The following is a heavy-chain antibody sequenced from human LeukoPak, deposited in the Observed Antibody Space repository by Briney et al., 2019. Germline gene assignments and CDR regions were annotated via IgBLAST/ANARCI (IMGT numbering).Heavy chain of an antibody. D-gene: IGHD5-18*01. CDR3: ARLPGGRGYSYELDY. CDR2: IYPGDSDT. Sequence: GESLKISCKGSGYSFTSYWIGWVRQMPGKGLEWMGIIYPGDSDTRYSPSFQGQVTISADKSISTAYLQWSSLKASDTAMYYCARLPGGRGYSYELDYWGQGTLVTVSS. J-gene: IGHJ4*02. V-gene: IGHV5-51*01. CDR1: GYSFTSYW.